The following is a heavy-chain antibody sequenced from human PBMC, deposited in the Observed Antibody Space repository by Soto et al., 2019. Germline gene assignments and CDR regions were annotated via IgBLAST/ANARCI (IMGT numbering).Heavy chain of an antibody. CDR2: IFYTGTT. J-gene: IGHJ3*02. V-gene: IGHV4-59*01. CDR3: ARASGYSSSRATYAI. Sequence: QLQESGPGLVKPSETLSLTCAVSGDSISSYYWSWIRQPPGKGLEWIGYIFYTGTTNYNPSLKSRLTFAIDTSKKYFSRKLRSVTAADTAIDYCARASGYSSSRATYAIWGQGTMATVSS. D-gene: IGHD6-13*01. CDR1: GDSISSYY.